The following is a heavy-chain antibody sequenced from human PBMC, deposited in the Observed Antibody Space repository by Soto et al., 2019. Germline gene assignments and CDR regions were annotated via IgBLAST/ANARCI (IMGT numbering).Heavy chain of an antibody. V-gene: IGHV5-51*01. CDR3: ARHLSRDYGYYLDF. Sequence: PGESLKISCKGSGYSFTSYWIGWVRQMPGKGLEWMGIIYPGDSDTRYSPSFQGQVTMSADKSISTAYLQWSSLKASDTAMYYCARHLSRDYGYYLDFWGQGALIIVSS. J-gene: IGHJ4*02. CDR2: IYPGDSDT. D-gene: IGHD4-17*01. CDR1: GYSFTSYW.